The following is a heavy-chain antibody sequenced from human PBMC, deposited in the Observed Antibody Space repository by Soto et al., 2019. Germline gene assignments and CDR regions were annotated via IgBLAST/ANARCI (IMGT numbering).Heavy chain of an antibody. V-gene: IGHV4-34*01. D-gene: IGHD3-10*01. CDR1: GGSFDDFY. CDR3: ARGQLVWYGDLTPYYRDMDV. CDR2: ISHDGGT. J-gene: IGHJ6*02. Sequence: LSLTCAFYGGSFDDFYWSWVRQSPGKGLEWIGEISHDGGTNYSPSLASRISISADTSKNQFSLHLKSVTAADTGLYYCARGQLVWYGDLTPYYRDMDVWGQGTTVTVSS.